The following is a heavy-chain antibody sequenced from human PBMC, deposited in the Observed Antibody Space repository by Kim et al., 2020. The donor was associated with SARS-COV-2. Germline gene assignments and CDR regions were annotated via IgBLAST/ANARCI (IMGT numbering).Heavy chain of an antibody. CDR2: GRGYNT. Sequence: GRGYNTYYSDAVKGRFNATRDNSKNTRYLQMNSLGVEDTAVYFCAKGWASWGQGTLVTVSS. V-gene: IGHV3-23*01. J-gene: IGHJ4*02. CDR3: AKGWAS. D-gene: IGHD1-26*01.